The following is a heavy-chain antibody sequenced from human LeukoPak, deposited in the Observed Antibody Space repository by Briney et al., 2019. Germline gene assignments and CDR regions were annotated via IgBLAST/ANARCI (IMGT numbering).Heavy chain of an antibody. CDR1: GFPFSVYE. V-gene: IGHV3-48*03. CDR2: IGSSGAIR. J-gene: IGHJ4*02. CDR3: ALLAVASDFDY. D-gene: IGHD6-19*01. Sequence: GGSLRLSCAVSGFPFSVYEMNWVRQAPGKGLEWVSNIGSSGAIRHYADSVKGRFSISRDNAEDSLFLQMNSLRVEDTGIYYCALLAVASDFDYWGQGALVTVSS.